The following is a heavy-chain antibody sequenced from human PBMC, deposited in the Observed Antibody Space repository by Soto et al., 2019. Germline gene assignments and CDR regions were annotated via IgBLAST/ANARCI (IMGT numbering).Heavy chain of an antibody. V-gene: IGHV4-34*01. CDR2: INHSGST. CDR1: GGSFGGYY. Sequence: SETLSLTCAVYGGSFGGYYWSWIRQPPGKGLEWIGEINHSGSTNYNPSLKSRVTISVETSKNQFSLKLSSVTAADTAVYYCARGDYYYDSSGYYGYFDYWGQGTLVTVSS. J-gene: IGHJ4*02. D-gene: IGHD3-22*01. CDR3: ARGDYYYDSSGYYGYFDY.